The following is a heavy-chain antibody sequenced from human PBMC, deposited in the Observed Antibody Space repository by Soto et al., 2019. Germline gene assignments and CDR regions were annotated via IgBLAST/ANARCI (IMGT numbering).Heavy chain of an antibody. D-gene: IGHD5-12*01. Sequence: PSETLSLTCTVSGGSISSDGNYWSWIRQHPGKGLEWIGYIYYSGSTYYNPSLKSRVTISVDKSKNQFSLKLSSVTAADTAVYYCASSRWLQSGVLDYWGQGTLVTVSS. CDR2: IYYSGST. CDR3: ASSRWLQSGVLDY. V-gene: IGHV4-31*03. CDR1: GGSISSDGNY. J-gene: IGHJ4*02.